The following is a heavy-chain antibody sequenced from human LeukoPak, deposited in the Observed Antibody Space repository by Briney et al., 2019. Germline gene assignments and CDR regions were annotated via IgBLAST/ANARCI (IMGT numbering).Heavy chain of an antibody. J-gene: IGHJ4*02. CDR1: GGSVNCSSCF. V-gene: IGHV4-39*07. Sequence: SETLSLACQVSGGSVNCSSCFWGWIRQPPGKGLEWLGSIHYTGITNDNPSLTSRVTTSVDTSQNHFSLRLKSVTAADTAVYYCVTFSQFDLAFDYWGQGTLVSVSS. D-gene: IGHD5-24*01. CDR3: VTFSQFDLAFDY. CDR2: IHYTGIT.